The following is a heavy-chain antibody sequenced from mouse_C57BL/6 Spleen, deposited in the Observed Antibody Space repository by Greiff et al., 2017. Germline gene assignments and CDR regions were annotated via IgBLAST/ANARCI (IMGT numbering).Heavy chain of an antibody. V-gene: IGHV1-72*01. CDR1: GYTFTSYW. J-gene: IGHJ3*01. Sequence: VQLQQSGAELVKPGASVKLSCKASGYTFTSYWMHWVKQRPGRGLEWIGKIDPNSGGTKYNEKFKSKATLTVDKPSSTAYMQLSSPTSEDSAVCYCARSYYSNYAVWFGCWGQGALVTVSA. CDR3: ARSYYSNYAVWFGC. CDR2: IDPNSGGT. D-gene: IGHD2-5*01.